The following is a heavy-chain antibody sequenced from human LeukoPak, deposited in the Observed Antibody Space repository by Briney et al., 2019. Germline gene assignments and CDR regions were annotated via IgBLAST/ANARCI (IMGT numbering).Heavy chain of an antibody. Sequence: KPGGSLRLSCAASGFTYSDYYMSWIRQAPGKGLEWVSYISNSGNTIYYADSVKGRFTISRDNAKNSLYLQMNSLRAEDTAVYYRAKSGGGGYSGYDSYYYYYMDVWGKGTTVTISS. CDR3: AKSGGGGYSGYDSYYYYYMDV. CDR1: GFTYSDYY. D-gene: IGHD5-12*01. CDR2: ISNSGNTI. J-gene: IGHJ6*03. V-gene: IGHV3-11*04.